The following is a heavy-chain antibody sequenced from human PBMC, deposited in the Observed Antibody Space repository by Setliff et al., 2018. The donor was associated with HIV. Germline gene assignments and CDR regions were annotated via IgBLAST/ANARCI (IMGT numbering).Heavy chain of an antibody. J-gene: IGHJ3*02. D-gene: IGHD2-21*01. V-gene: IGHV5-51*01. CDR1: GNSFANHW. Sequence: GESLKISCRAFGNSFANHWIAWVRQMPGKGPEWVGFIYTGDSGNQYNPAFQGRVTISADKSIKTVYLQWTSLQRSDTAMYYCARHKVAMSMLVVQDPGPFDNWGQGTMVTVTS. CDR2: IYTGDSGN. CDR3: ARHKVAMSMLVVQDPGPFDN.